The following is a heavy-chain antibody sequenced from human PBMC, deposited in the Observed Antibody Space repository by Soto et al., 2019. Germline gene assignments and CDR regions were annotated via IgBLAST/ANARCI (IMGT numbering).Heavy chain of an antibody. J-gene: IGHJ5*02. D-gene: IGHD3-16*01. CDR3: AEGGGEVYNWFDP. V-gene: IGHV4-31*03. CDR2: IYYSGST. Sequence: QVQLQESGPGLVKPSQTLSLTCTVSGGSISSGGYYWSWIRQHPGKGLEWIGYIYYSGSTYYNPSLKSRVTISVDTSKNPFSLKLSSVTAADTAVYYCAEGGGEVYNWFDPWGQGTLVTVSS. CDR1: GGSISSGGYY.